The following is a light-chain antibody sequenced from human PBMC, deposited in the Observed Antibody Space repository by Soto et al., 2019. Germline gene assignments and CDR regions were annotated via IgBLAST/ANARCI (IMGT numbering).Light chain of an antibody. V-gene: IGKV3-20*01. CDR2: GAS. J-gene: IGKJ5*01. CDR3: QQYGSSPET. CDR1: QSVSSNY. Sequence: EIVLTQSPGTLSLSPGERANLSCRASQSVSSNYLAWYQQKPGQAPRLLIYGASSRATGIPDKFSGSGSGTDVTITISRLEPEDFAVDYFQQYGSSPETFGQGTRLEIK.